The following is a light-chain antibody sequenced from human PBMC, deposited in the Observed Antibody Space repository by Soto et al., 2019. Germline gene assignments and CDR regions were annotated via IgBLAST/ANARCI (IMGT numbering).Light chain of an antibody. CDR2: DAS. Sequence: EIVLTQSPDTLSLSPGERATLSCRASQSFSSSLAWYQQKPGQAPRLLIYDASNRATGIPARFSGSGSGTDFTITISSLEPEDFAVYYCQQRSNWPPEVTFGPGTKVDIK. CDR1: QSFSSS. J-gene: IGKJ3*01. CDR3: QQRSNWPPEVT. V-gene: IGKV3-11*01.